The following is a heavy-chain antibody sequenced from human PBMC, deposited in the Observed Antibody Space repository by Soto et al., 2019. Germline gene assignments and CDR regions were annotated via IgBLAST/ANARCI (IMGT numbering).Heavy chain of an antibody. Sequence: ASVKVSCKASGYTFTSYAMHWVRQAPGQRLEWMGWINAGNGNTKYSQKFQGRVTITRDTSASTAYMELSSLRSEDTAVYYCAREFLAARQDSYYGMDVWGQGTTVTVSS. J-gene: IGHJ6*02. CDR2: INAGNGNT. V-gene: IGHV1-3*01. CDR3: AREFLAARQDSYYGMDV. CDR1: GYTFTSYA. D-gene: IGHD6-6*01.